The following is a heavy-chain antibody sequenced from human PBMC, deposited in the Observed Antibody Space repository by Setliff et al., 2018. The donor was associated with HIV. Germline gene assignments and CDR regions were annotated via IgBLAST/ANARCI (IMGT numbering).Heavy chain of an antibody. Sequence: NPSETLSLTCTVSGDSVNSGSYFWAWIRQPRGKGLEYLRTIYYNGRTQYNPSLKSRVTISVDTSKNQFSLNLNSVTSADTAVYYCTRGYDSSGYAFDSWGQGTLVTVSS. CDR3: TRGYDSSGYAFDS. V-gene: IGHV4-39*01. J-gene: IGHJ4*02. CDR1: GDSVNSGSYF. CDR2: IYYNGRT. D-gene: IGHD3-22*01.